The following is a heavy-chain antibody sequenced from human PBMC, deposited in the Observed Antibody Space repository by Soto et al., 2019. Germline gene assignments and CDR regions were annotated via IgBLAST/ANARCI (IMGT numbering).Heavy chain of an antibody. V-gene: IGHV4-34*01. CDR1: GGSFSGYY. D-gene: IGHD6-19*01. CDR3: ARAPLYSSGWYYYYGMDV. Sequence: PSETLSLTCAVYGGSFSGYYWSWIRQPPGKGLEWIGEINHSGSTNYNPSLKSRVTISVDTSKNQFSLKPSSVTAADTAVYYCARAPLYSSGWYYYYGMDVWGQGTTVTV. CDR2: INHSGST. J-gene: IGHJ6*02.